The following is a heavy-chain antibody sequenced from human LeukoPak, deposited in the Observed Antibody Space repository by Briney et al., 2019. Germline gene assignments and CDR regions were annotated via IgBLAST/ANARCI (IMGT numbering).Heavy chain of an antibody. CDR3: VRQFAT. V-gene: IGHV3-48*01. J-gene: IGHJ5*02. D-gene: IGHD5-24*01. Sequence: PGGSLGLSGAASGFTFSDQIVNWVSQLPGKRLEWVAYVSGSGSTVYYADSVKGRFPISRDNGKSSLYLQMNSLRVEDTALYYCVRQFATWGQGTLVTVSS. CDR2: VSGSGSTV. CDR1: GFTFSDQI.